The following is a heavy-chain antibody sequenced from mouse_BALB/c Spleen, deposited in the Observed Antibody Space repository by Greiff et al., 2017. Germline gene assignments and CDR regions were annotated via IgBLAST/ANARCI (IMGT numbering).Heavy chain of an antibody. J-gene: IGHJ3*01. CDR3: ARTGTYAY. V-gene: IGHV14-3*02. CDR2: IDPANGNT. CDR1: CFNIKDTY. D-gene: IGHD4-1*01. Sequence: EVQRVESGAELVKPGASVKLSCTASCFNIKDTYMHWVKQRPEQGLEWIGRIDPANGNTKYDPKFQGKATITADTSSNTAYLQLSSLTSEDTAVYYCARTGTYAYWGQGTLVTVSA.